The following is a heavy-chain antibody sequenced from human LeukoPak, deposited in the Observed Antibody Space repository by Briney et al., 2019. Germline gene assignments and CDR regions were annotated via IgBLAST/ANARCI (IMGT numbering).Heavy chain of an antibody. D-gene: IGHD3-22*01. Sequence: SETLSLTCAVYGGSFSGYYWSWIRQPPGKGLGWIGEINHSGSINYNPSLKSRVTISVDTSKNQFSLKLSSVTAADTAVYYCARGRDRGYYYDSSGYYYSYWGQGTLVTVSS. CDR3: ARGRDRGYYYDSSGYYYSY. J-gene: IGHJ4*02. CDR1: GGSFSGYY. V-gene: IGHV4-34*01. CDR2: INHSGSI.